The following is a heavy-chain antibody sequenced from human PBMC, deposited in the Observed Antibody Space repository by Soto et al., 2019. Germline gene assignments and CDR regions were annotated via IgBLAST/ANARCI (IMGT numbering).Heavy chain of an antibody. J-gene: IGHJ5*02. CDR1: GGSISSGGYS. CDR2: IYHSGST. CDR3: ARACSGGSCRLRGWFDP. Sequence: QLQLQESGSGLVKPSQTLSLTCAVSGGSISSGGYSWSWIRQPPGKGLEWIGYIYHSGSTYYNPALKSRVTISVDRSKNQFSLKLSSVTAADTAVYYCARACSGGSCRLRGWFDPWGQGTLVTVSS. V-gene: IGHV4-30-2*01. D-gene: IGHD2-15*01.